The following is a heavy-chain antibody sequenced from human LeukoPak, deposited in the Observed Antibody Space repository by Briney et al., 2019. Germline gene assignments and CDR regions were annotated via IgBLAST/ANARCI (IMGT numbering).Heavy chain of an antibody. CDR2: INPNSGGT. D-gene: IGHD3-9*01. Sequence: GASVKVSCKASGYTFTGCYMHWVRQAPGQGLEWMGWINPNSGGTNYAQKFQGRVTMTRDTSISTAYMELSRLRSDDTAVYYCAKALESQTGAFDIWGQGTMVTVSS. CDR1: GYTFTGCY. CDR3: AKALESQTGAFDI. V-gene: IGHV1-2*02. J-gene: IGHJ3*02.